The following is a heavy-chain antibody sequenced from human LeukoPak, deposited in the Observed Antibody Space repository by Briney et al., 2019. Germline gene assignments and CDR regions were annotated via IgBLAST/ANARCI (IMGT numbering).Heavy chain of an antibody. CDR3: ARWSSNYYDSSGRRFDP. J-gene: IGHJ5*02. CDR2: XYYXXXX. D-gene: IGHD3-22*01. Sequence: KPSETXSLTCTVSGGSISSYXXXXXXQPPXXXXXXXXXXYYXXXXXYNPSLXXXXXXXXXTSKNQFSLKLSSVTAADTAVYYCARWSSNYYDSSGRRFDPWGQGTLVTVSS. V-gene: IGHV4-59*12. CDR1: GGSISSYX.